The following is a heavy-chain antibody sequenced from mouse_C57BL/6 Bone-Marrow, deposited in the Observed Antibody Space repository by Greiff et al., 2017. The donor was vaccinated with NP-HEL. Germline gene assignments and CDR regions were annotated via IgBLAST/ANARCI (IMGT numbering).Heavy chain of an antibody. J-gene: IGHJ4*01. V-gene: IGHV2-2*01. CDR1: GFSLTSYG. CDR2: IWSGGST. D-gene: IGHD1-1*01. Sequence: VMLVESGPGLVQPSQSLSITCTVSGFSLTSYGVHWVRQSPGKGLEWLGVIWSGGSTDYNAAFISRLSISKDNSKSQVFFKMNSLQADDTAIYYCARRNYYGSSYNYYAMDYWGQGTSVTVSS. CDR3: ARRNYYGSSYNYYAMDY.